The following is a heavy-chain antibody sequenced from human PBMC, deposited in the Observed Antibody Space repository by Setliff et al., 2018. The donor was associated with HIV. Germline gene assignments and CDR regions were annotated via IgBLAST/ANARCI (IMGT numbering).Heavy chain of an antibody. J-gene: IGHJ4*02. CDR3: ARSGYGDYDVEAPWDY. Sequence: ASVKVSCKASGYIFSSYTMHWVRQAPGQRLEWMGWINTANYKTKYSQKFQARVTLTTDESTSTAYMEVSGLKSDDTAVYYCARSGYGDYDVEAPWDYWGQGTLVTVSS. V-gene: IGHV1-3*04. CDR2: INTANYKT. CDR1: GYIFSSYT. D-gene: IGHD4-17*01.